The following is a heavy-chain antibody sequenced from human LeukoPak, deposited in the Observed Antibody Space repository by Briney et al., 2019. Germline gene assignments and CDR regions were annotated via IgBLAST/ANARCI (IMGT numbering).Heavy chain of an antibody. CDR2: ISGGGDSR. Sequence: GGSPRLSCAPSGFTFSSHAMSWVRQAPEKGLEWVSAISGGGDSRYYADSVKGRFTISRDNSKNTLYLQMNSLRAEDMAVYYCAKGPLTEVAGTTWDYWGQGTLVTVSS. CDR1: GFTFSSHA. J-gene: IGHJ4*02. D-gene: IGHD6-19*01. CDR3: AKGPLTEVAGTTWDY. V-gene: IGHV3-23*01.